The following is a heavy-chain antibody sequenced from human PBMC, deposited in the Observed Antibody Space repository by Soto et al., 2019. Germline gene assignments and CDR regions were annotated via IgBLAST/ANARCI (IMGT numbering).Heavy chain of an antibody. CDR1: GGSISSGDYY. CDR3: ARDQSGSYGVYYYGMDV. J-gene: IGHJ6*02. V-gene: IGHV4-30-4*01. CDR2: IYYSGST. D-gene: IGHD1-26*01. Sequence: SETLSLTCTDSGGSISSGDYYWSWIRQPPGKGLEWIGYIYYSGSTYYNPSLKSRVTISVDTSKNQFSLKLSSVTAADTAVYYCARDQSGSYGVYYYGMDVWGQGTTVTVSS.